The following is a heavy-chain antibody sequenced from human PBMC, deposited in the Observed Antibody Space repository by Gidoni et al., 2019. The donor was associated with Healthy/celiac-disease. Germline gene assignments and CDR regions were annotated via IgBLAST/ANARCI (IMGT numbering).Heavy chain of an antibody. V-gene: IGHV3-23*01. J-gene: IGHJ4*02. D-gene: IGHD3-22*01. CDR3: AKYTTMIVVVTPVDY. Sequence: EVQLLESGGGLVQPGGSVRLSCAASVLTFSSYAMSWVRQATGKGLEWVSAISGSGGSTYYADSVKGRFTISRDNSKNTLYLQMNSLRAEDTAVYYCAKYTTMIVVVTPVDYWGQGTLVTVSS. CDR1: VLTFSSYA. CDR2: ISGSGGST.